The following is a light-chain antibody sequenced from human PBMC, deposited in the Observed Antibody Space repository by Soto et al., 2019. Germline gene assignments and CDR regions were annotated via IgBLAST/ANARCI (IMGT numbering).Light chain of an antibody. CDR3: QQFDSPPLT. V-gene: IGKV1-33*01. J-gene: IGKJ5*01. Sequence: DIQMTQSPSSLSASVGDRVTIICQASQDITNYLNWYQQKLGKAPKLLIHDSSNLETGVPSRFSGSGSGTYFSFTISSLQPEDIATYFCQQFDSPPLTFGQGTRLEIK. CDR2: DSS. CDR1: QDITNY.